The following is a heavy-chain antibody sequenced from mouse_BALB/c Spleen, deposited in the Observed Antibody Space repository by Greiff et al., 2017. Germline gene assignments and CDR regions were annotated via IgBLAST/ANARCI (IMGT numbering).Heavy chain of an antibody. D-gene: IGHD2-2*01. V-gene: IGHV1S81*02. CDR3: AKSYGYDDDDYYAMDY. CDR2: INPSNGRT. CDR1: GYTFTSYW. J-gene: IGHJ4*01. Sequence: QVQLQQPGAELVKPGASVKLSCKASGYTFTSYWMHWVKQRPGQGLEWIGEINPSNGRTNYNVKFKSKATLTVDKSSSTAYMQLSSLTSEDSAVYYCAKSYGYDDDDYYAMDYWGQGTSVTVSS.